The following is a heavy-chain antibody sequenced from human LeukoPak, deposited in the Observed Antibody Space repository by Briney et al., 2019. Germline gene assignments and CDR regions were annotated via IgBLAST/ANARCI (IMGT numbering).Heavy chain of an antibody. CDR1: GYTFTSYG. V-gene: IGHV1-18*01. D-gene: IGHD3-22*01. CDR2: ISAYNGNT. Sequence: ASVKVSCKASGYTFTSYGISWVRQAPGQGLEWMGWISAYNGNTNYAQKLQGRVTMTTDTSTSTAYMELRSLRSDDTAVYYCARGIYYYDSSGNPRAFDIWGQGTMVTVSS. J-gene: IGHJ3*02. CDR3: ARGIYYYDSSGNPRAFDI.